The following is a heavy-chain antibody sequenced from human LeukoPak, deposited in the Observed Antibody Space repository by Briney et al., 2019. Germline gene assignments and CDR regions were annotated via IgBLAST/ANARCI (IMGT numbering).Heavy chain of an antibody. CDR2: VYYSGST. D-gene: IGHD7-27*01. Sequence: SETLSLTCTVSGGSISSSSYYWGWLRQPPGKGLEWIGYVYYSGSTEYNPSLRSRVTISLEMSKHQFSLNLTSVTAADTAVYYCASNTGTVFDYWGRGALVTVSS. CDR1: GGSISSSSYY. J-gene: IGHJ4*02. CDR3: ASNTGTVFDY. V-gene: IGHV4-61*05.